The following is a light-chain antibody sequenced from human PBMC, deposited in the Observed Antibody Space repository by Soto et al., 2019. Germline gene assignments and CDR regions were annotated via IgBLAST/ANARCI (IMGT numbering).Light chain of an antibody. CDR2: AAS. J-gene: IGKJ5*01. CDR3: HQSYDIPT. CDR1: QNINSY. Sequence: DIQMTQSPSSLSASVGDRVTITCRARQNINSYLNWYQQKPGKAPKLLIYAASSLQSGVPSRFSGSGSGTDFTLTVSSLQPEDFATYYCHQSYDIPTVGPVTRLEIK. V-gene: IGKV1-39*01.